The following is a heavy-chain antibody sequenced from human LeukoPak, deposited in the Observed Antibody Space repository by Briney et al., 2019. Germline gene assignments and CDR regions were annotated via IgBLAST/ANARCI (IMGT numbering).Heavy chain of an antibody. Sequence: ASVKVSCKASGYTFTSYDINWARQATGQGLEWMGWMNPNSGNTGYAQKFQGRVTMTRNTSISTAYMELSSLRSEDTAVYYCARDSAVRGSIAARPFFDYWGQGTLVTVSS. CDR2: MNPNSGNT. CDR1: GYTFTSYD. V-gene: IGHV1-8*01. J-gene: IGHJ4*02. D-gene: IGHD6-6*01. CDR3: ARDSAVRGSIAARPFFDY.